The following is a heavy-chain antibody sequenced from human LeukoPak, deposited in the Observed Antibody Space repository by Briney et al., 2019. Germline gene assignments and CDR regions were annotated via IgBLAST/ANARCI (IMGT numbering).Heavy chain of an antibody. CDR1: GFTFRGHG. J-gene: IGHJ3*02. CDR3: ARSAYGDPGGHDALDI. D-gene: IGHD4-17*01. Sequence: PGGSLRLSCAASGFTFRGHGMHWVRQAPGKGLDWVAVIWNDGSNKYYGDSVKGRFSISRDDSKNSLYLEMNSLRVEDTAVYYCARSAYGDPGGHDALDIWGQGTMVTVSS. CDR2: IWNDGSNK. V-gene: IGHV3-33*01.